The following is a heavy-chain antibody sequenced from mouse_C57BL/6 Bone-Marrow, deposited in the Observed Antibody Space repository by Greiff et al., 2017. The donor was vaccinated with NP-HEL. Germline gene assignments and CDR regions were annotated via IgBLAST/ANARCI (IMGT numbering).Heavy chain of an antibody. CDR1: GYTFTDYY. D-gene: IGHD2-5*01. Sequence: VQLQQSGPELVKPGASVKISCKASGYTFTDYYMNWVKQSHGKSLEWIGDINPNNGGTSYNQKFKGKATLTVDKSSSTAYMELRSLTSEDSAVYYCARPSNYGFAYWGQGTLVTVSA. CDR2: INPNNGGT. J-gene: IGHJ3*01. V-gene: IGHV1-26*01. CDR3: ARPSNYGFAY.